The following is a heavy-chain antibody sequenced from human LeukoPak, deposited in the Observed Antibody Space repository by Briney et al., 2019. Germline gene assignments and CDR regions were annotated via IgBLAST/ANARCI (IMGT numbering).Heavy chain of an antibody. J-gene: IGHJ6*03. CDR1: GGSFSGYY. CDR2: IYYSGST. CDR3: AREDIVATYSMDV. D-gene: IGHD5-12*01. V-gene: IGHV4-59*01. Sequence: SETLSLTCAVYGGSFSGYYWSWIRQPPGEGLEWIGYIYYSGSTNYNPSLKSRVNISVDTSKNQFSLKLSSVTAADTAVYYCAREDIVATYSMDVWGKGTTVTVSS.